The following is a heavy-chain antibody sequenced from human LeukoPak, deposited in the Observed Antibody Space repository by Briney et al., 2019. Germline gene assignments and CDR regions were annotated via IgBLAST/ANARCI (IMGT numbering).Heavy chain of an antibody. CDR1: GNTFTTYW. CDR3: ARQGYTYGSDS. CDR2: IYPGDSDS. D-gene: IGHD5-18*01. V-gene: IGHV5-51*01. J-gene: IGHJ4*02. Sequence: GESLKISCKGSGNTFTTYWNTWVRQMPGKGLEWMGIIYPGDSDSRYSPSFQGQVTMSADKSLSTAYLQWSSLKASDTAMYYCARQGYTYGSDSWGQGTLVTVSS.